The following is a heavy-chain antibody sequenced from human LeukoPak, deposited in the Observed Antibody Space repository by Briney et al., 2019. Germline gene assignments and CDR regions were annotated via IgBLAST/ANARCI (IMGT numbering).Heavy chain of an antibody. V-gene: IGHV3-11*04. CDR3: ARGHWGLDF. CDR1: GFTFSDHY. CDR2: ISHTGTTM. D-gene: IGHD7-27*01. J-gene: IGHJ4*02. Sequence: PGGSLRLSCAASGFTFSDHYMSWIRQAPGKGLEWVSYISHTGTTMYYADSVKGRFTLSRDNARNSLYLQMNSLRAEDTAVYYCARGHWGLDFWGQGTLVSVSS.